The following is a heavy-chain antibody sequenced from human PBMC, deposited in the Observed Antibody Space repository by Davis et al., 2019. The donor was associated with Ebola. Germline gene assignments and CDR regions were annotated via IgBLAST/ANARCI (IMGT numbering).Heavy chain of an antibody. CDR2: INAGNGNT. Sequence: ASVKVSCKASGYTFTNYYMHWVRQAPGQRLEWMGWINAGNGNTKYSQKFQDRVTITRDRSMSTAYMELSSLRSEDTAMYYCASSIAVAGTGYYYGMDVWGQGTTVTVSS. V-gene: IGHV1/OR15-3*01. CDR1: GYTFTNYY. J-gene: IGHJ6*02. D-gene: IGHD6-19*01. CDR3: ASSIAVAGTGYYYGMDV.